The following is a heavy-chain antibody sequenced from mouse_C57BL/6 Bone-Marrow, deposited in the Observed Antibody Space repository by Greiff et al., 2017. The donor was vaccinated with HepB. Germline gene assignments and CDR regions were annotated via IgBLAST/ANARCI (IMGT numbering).Heavy chain of an antibody. CDR3: AKRAYYGSSYPDY. J-gene: IGHJ2*01. CDR2: IHPNSGST. D-gene: IGHD1-1*01. Sequence: VQLQQPGAELVKPGASVKLSCKASGYTFTSYWMHWVKQRPGQGLEWIGMIHPNSGSTNYNEKFKSKATLTVDKSSSTAYMQLSSLTSEDSAVYYCAKRAYYGSSYPDYWGQGTTLTVSS. V-gene: IGHV1-64*01. CDR1: GYTFTSYW.